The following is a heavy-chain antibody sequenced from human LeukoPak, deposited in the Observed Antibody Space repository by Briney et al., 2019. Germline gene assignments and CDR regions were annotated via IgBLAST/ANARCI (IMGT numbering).Heavy chain of an antibody. Sequence: GDSLRLSCAASGFTFSDYYMTWIRQAPGKGLEWISYISTSAGTIYYADSVKGRFTISRDNAKNSLYLQMNSLRAEDTAVYYCARDAIDSSGFDFDYWGQGTLVTVSS. CDR3: ARDAIDSSGFDFDY. CDR2: ISTSAGTI. D-gene: IGHD3-22*01. J-gene: IGHJ4*02. V-gene: IGHV3-11*01. CDR1: GFTFSDYY.